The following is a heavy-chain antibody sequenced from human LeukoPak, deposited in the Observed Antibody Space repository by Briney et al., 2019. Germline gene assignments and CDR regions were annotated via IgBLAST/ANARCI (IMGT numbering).Heavy chain of an antibody. CDR3: ASTGGSYLGDAFDI. CDR1: GGSISSGDYY. D-gene: IGHD1-26*01. CDR2: IYYSGST. Sequence: PSETLSLTCTVSGGSISSGDYYWSWIRQPPGEGLEWIGYIYYSGSTYYNPSLKSRVTISVDTSKNQFSLKLSSVTAADTAVYYCASTGGSYLGDAFDIWGQGTMVTVSS. J-gene: IGHJ3*02. V-gene: IGHV4-30-4*08.